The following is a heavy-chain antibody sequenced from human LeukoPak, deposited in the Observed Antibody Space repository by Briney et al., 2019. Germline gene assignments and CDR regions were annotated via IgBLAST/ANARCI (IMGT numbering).Heavy chain of an antibody. V-gene: IGHV1-8*03. CDR2: MNPYSGDR. J-gene: IGHJ4*02. D-gene: IGHD4-17*01. CDR1: GYTFISYH. CDR3: ARTTSLTASGYDY. Sequence: ASVKVSCKTSGYTFISYHINWVRQATGQGLEWMGWMNPYSGDRGYAQKFQGRVSITSDTSISTAYMELSSLRSDDTAVYFCARTTSLTASGYDYWGQGTLVTVSS.